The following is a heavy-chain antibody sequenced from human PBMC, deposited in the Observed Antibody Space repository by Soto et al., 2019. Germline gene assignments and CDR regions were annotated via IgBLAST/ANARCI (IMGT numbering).Heavy chain of an antibody. J-gene: IGHJ6*02. CDR1: GFTFSSYW. D-gene: IGHD3-3*01. CDR3: TRDYDFWSGYYQDYYYYGMDV. Sequence: PGGSLRLSCAASGFTFSSYWMHWVRQAPGKGLEWVGFIRSKAYGGTTEYAASVKGRFTISRDDSKSIAYLQMNSLKTEDTAVYYCTRDYDFWSGYYQDYYYYGMDVWGQGTTVTVSS. V-gene: IGHV3-49*04. CDR2: IRSKAYGGTT.